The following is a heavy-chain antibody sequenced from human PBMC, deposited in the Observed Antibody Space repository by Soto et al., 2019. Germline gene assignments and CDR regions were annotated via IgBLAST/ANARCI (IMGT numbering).Heavy chain of an antibody. D-gene: IGHD3-22*01. CDR2: INPSGGST. Sequence: VASVKVSCKASGYTFTSYYMHWVRQAPGQGLEWMGIINPSGGSTSYAQKFQGRVTMTRDTSTSTVYMELSSLRSEDTAVYYCARDRSDYYDSSGYPAFDYWGQGTLVTVSS. CDR3: ARDRSDYYDSSGYPAFDY. V-gene: IGHV1-46*01. CDR1: GYTFTSYY. J-gene: IGHJ4*02.